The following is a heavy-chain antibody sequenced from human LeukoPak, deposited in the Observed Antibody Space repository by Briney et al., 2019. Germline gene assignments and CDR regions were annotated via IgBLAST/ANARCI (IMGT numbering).Heavy chain of an antibody. D-gene: IGHD3-10*01. V-gene: IGHV1-18*01. J-gene: IGHJ3*02. CDR2: ISAYNGNT. CDR1: GYTFTSYG. CDR3: ARGFYYGSGITDQTVRSDAFDI. Sequence: ASVKVSCKASGYTFTSYGISWVRQAPVQGLEWMGWISAYNGNTNYAQKLQGRVTMTTDTSTSTAYMELRSLRSDDTAVYYCARGFYYGSGITDQTVRSDAFDIWGQGTMVTVSS.